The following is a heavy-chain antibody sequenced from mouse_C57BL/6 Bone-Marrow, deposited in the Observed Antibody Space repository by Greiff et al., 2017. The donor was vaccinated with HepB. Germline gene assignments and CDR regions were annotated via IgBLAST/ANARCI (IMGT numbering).Heavy chain of an antibody. CDR3: ARSGGWLLPFAY. D-gene: IGHD2-3*01. Sequence: EVKLVESGPVLVKPGASVKMSCKASGYTFTDYYMNWVKQSHGKSLEWIGVINPYNGGTSYNQKFKGKATLTVDKSTSTAYMELNSLTSEDSAVYYCARSGGWLLPFAYWGQGTLVTVSA. CDR2: INPYNGGT. J-gene: IGHJ3*01. CDR1: GYTFTDYY. V-gene: IGHV1-19*01.